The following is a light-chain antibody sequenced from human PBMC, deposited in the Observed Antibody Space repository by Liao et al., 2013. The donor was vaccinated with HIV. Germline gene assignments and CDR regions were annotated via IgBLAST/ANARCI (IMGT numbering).Light chain of an antibody. CDR3: QAWDSRADVV. CDR2: QDS. CDR1: KLGDKY. J-gene: IGLJ2*01. V-gene: IGLV3-1*01. Sequence: SYELTQSPSVSVSPGQTATITCSGDKLGDKYGCWYQQKPGQSPVLVIYQDSKRPSGIPERFSGSNSGNTATLTIRGTQAMDEAEYFCQAWDSRADVVFGGGTKLTVL.